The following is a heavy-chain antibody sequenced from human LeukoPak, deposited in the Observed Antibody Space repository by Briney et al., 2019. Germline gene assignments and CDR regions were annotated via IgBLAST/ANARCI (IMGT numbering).Heavy chain of an antibody. J-gene: IGHJ4*02. CDR3: ARSYYYDSSGYFDY. D-gene: IGHD3-22*01. CDR1: GGTFSSYT. V-gene: IGHV1-69*02. Sequence: SVKVSCKASGGTFSSYTISWVRQAPGQGLEWMGRIIPILGIANYAQKFQGRVTITADKSTSTAYRELSSLRSEDTAVYYCARSYYYDSSGYFDYWGQGTLVTVSS. CDR2: IIPILGIA.